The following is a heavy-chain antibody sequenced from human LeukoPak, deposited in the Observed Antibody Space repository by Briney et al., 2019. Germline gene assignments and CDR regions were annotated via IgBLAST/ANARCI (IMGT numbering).Heavy chain of an antibody. D-gene: IGHD3-10*01. V-gene: IGHV3-13*04. CDR1: GITLSGYD. J-gene: IGHJ4*02. CDR2: IGTAGDT. CDR3: VRGIGNYYDSGASDC. Sequence: GGSLRLSCAASGITLSGYDMHWVRRSTGKGLEWVSGIGTAGDTYYAGSVKGRFTISREDAKKSLYLQMNSLRAGDTAVYYCVRGIGNYYDSGASDCWGQGTRVTV.